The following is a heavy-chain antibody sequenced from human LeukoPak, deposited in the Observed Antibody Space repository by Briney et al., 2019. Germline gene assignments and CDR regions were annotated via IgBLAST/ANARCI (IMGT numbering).Heavy chain of an antibody. CDR1: GFSLRDYD. CDR3: ARDVKGDRAFDV. Sequence: GGSLRLSCAAFGFSLRDYDTSWIRQAPGKGLEWVSHTVTSSGAIYHADSVKGRFTISRDNAKNSVSLQLNNLRAEDTALYYCARDVKGDRAFDVWGHGTMVTVSS. V-gene: IGHV3-11*01. J-gene: IGHJ3*01. CDR2: TVTSSGAI.